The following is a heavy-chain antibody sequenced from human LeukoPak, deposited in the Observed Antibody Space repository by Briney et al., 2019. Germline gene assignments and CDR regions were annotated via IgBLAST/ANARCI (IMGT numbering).Heavy chain of an antibody. CDR2: INPNSGGT. V-gene: IGHV1-2*02. Sequence: ASVKVSCKASGYTFTGYYIHWVRQAPGQGLEWMAWINPNSGGTNYAQKLQGRVTMTTDTSTSTAYMELRSLRSDDTAVYYCARICSSTSCYTSNAFDIWGQGTMVTVSS. D-gene: IGHD2-2*02. J-gene: IGHJ3*02. CDR3: ARICSSTSCYTSNAFDI. CDR1: GYTFTGYY.